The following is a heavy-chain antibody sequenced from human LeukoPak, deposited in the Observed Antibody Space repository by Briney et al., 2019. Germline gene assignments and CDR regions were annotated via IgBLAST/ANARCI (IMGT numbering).Heavy chain of an antibody. CDR2: INDDGSSA. V-gene: IGHV3-74*01. Sequence: PGGSLRLSCAASGFTFSNYWMHWVRQAPGKGLVWVSRINDDGSSASYADSVKGRFTISRDNAKNTLYLQMNSLRAEDTAVYYCVRVYCSSTSCTKLDYWGQGTLVTVSS. CDR1: GFTFSNYW. J-gene: IGHJ4*02. D-gene: IGHD2-2*01. CDR3: VRVYCSSTSCTKLDY.